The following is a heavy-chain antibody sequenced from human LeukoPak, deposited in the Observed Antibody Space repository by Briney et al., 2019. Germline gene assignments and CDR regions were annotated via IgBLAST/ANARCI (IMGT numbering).Heavy chain of an antibody. J-gene: IGHJ4*02. CDR3: ATPGIPTRRGGFDY. Sequence: SETLSLTCTVSGVSISNYYWSWIRQPPGKGLEWIGYIYYSGSTSYNPSLKSRATISLDTPKNQFSLKLSSVTAADTAVYYCATPGIPTRRGGFDYWGQGNLVTVSS. V-gene: IGHV4-59*08. CDR1: GVSISNYY. D-gene: IGHD2-15*01. CDR2: IYYSGST.